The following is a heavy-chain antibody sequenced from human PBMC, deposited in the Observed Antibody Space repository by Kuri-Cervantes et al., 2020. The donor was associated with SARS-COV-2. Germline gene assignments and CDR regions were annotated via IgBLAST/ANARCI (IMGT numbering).Heavy chain of an antibody. CDR3: ARGPAITIFGVLRGRENWFDP. CDR2: VNPKSGGT. D-gene: IGHD3-3*01. CDR1: GYTFTGYY. Sequence: ASVKVSCKASGYTFTGYYVPWIRQAPGEGLEWMGWVNPKSGGTNYAQKFQGWVTMTRETSISTAYMELSRLRSDDTAVYYCARGPAITIFGVLRGRENWFDPWGQGTLVTVSS. V-gene: IGHV1-2*04. J-gene: IGHJ5*02.